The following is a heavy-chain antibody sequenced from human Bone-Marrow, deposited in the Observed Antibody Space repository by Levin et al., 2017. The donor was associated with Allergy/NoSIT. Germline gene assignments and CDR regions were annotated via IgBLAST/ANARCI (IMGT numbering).Heavy chain of an antibody. V-gene: IGHV1-8*01. J-gene: IGHJ4*02. Sequence: ASVKVSCKASGYTFTSYDINWVRQATGQGLEWMGWMNPNSGNTGYAQKFQGRVTMTRNTSISTAYMELSSLRSEDTAVYYCARVPSRCISTSCYDVYDNYWGQGTLVTVSS. CDR1: GYTFTSYD. D-gene: IGHD2-2*01. CDR3: ARVPSRCISTSCYDVYDNY. CDR2: MNPNSGNT.